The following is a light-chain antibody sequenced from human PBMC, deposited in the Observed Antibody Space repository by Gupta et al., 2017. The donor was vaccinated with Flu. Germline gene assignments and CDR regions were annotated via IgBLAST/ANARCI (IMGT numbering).Light chain of an antibody. Sequence: SSVLTQPPSVSLAPGQTARIPCGGNNIGSKSVHWYQQKPGQAPVLVVYDDSDRPAGIPGRFSGSKSGDTATLTIRRGEDGDEDDYYWQVGDSGSRIFGGGTKLTVL. CDR3: QVGDSGSRI. CDR1: NIGSKS. CDR2: DDS. J-gene: IGLJ2*01. V-gene: IGLV3-21*02.